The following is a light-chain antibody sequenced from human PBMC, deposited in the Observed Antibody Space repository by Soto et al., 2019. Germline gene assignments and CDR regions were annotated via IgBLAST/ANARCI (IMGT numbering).Light chain of an antibody. Sequence: QSVLTQPPSASGTPAQRVTISCSGSSPNIGRNTVNWYQQLPGTAPKLLIYSNNQRPSGVPDRFSGSKSGTSASLAISGLQSEDEADYYCAVWDDSLNGRVFGGGTKLTVL. CDR2: SNN. J-gene: IGLJ2*01. V-gene: IGLV1-44*01. CDR3: AVWDDSLNGRV. CDR1: SPNIGRNT.